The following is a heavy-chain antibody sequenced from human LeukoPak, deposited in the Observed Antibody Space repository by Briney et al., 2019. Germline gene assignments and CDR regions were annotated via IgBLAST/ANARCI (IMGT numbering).Heavy chain of an antibody. Sequence: SETLSLTCTVSGGSISSGSYYWSWIRQPAGKGLEWIGRIYTSGSTNYNPSLKSRVTISVDTSKNQFSLKLSSVTAADTAVYYCARGPSGWYGENPWGQGTLVTVSS. V-gene: IGHV4-61*02. J-gene: IGHJ5*02. D-gene: IGHD6-19*01. CDR1: GGSISSGSYY. CDR2: IYTSGST. CDR3: ARGPSGWYGENP.